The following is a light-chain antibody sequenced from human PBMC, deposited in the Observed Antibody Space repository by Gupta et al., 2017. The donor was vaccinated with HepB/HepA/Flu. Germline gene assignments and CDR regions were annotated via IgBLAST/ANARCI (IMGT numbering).Light chain of an antibody. CDR2: TNN. CDR3: AAWDDSLNAPV. CDR1: SSNIGSQS. Sequence: SVLTPPPSASGTPGERVTVSLSGSSSNIGSQSVTCYQQVPGRTPKVVISTNNHRPSGVPERFSGSKSGTSASLAISGLQSEDEADYFCAAWDDSLNAPVFGGGTKLTVL. V-gene: IGLV1-44*01. J-gene: IGLJ2*01.